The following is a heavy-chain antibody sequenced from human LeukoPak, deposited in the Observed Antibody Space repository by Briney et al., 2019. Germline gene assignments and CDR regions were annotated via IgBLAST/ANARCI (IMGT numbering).Heavy chain of an antibody. CDR2: INPSGGST. J-gene: IGHJ3*02. Sequence: ASVKVSCKASGYTFTDNYMHWVRQAPGQGLEWMGIINPSGGSTSYAQKFQGRVTMTRDTSTSTVYMELSSLRSEDTAVYYCARVYCSSTSCLPFDAFDIWGQGTMVTVSS. V-gene: IGHV1-46*01. CDR1: GYTFTDNY. D-gene: IGHD2-2*01. CDR3: ARVYCSSTSCLPFDAFDI.